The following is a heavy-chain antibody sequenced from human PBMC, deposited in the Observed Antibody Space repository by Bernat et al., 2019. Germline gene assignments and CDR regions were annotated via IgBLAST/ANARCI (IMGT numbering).Heavy chain of an antibody. CDR1: GFTVSSNY. Sequence: EVQLVESGGGLVQPGGSLRLSCAASGFTVSSNYMSWVRQAPGKGLEWVSVIYSGGSTYYADSVKGRFTISRHNSKNTLYLQMNSLRAEDTAVYYCARDPSVGARGKNYYGMDVWGQGTTVTVSS. D-gene: IGHD1-26*01. CDR3: ARDPSVGARGKNYYGMDV. CDR2: IYSGGST. V-gene: IGHV3-53*04. J-gene: IGHJ6*02.